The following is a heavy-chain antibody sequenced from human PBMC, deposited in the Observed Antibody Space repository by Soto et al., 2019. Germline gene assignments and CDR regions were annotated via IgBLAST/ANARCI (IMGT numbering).Heavy chain of an antibody. CDR2: INPSGGST. J-gene: IGHJ4*02. CDR3: ARADGSGSYYLLYYFDY. CDR1: GYTFTSYY. V-gene: IGHV1-46*03. D-gene: IGHD3-10*01. Sequence: ASVKVSCKAFGYTFTSYYMHWVRQAPGQGLEWMGIINPSGGSTSYAQKFQGRVTMTRDTSTSTVYMELSSLRSEDTAVYYCARADGSGSYYLLYYFDYWGQGTLVTVSS.